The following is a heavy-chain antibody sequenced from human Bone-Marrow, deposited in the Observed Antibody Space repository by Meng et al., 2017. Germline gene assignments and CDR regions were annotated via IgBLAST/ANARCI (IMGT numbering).Heavy chain of an antibody. Sequence: QVQLQESGPGLVKPSETLSLTCTVSGVSISTDYWSWIRQPPGKGLEWIGFIYYSGTNYSPSLRSRVSISLDPSKNQFSLNLTSVTAADTAVYYCARGVASSKWFDPWGQGTLVTVSS. CDR2: IYYSGT. D-gene: IGHD2/OR15-2a*01. V-gene: IGHV4-59*01. CDR1: GVSISTDY. J-gene: IGHJ5*02. CDR3: ARGVASSKWFDP.